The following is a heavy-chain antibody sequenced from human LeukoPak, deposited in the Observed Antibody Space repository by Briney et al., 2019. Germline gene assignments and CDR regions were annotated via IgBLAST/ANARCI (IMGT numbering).Heavy chain of an antibody. V-gene: IGHV1-2*02. J-gene: IGHJ6*02. CDR1: GYTFTGYY. Sequence: ASVSLSCTASGYTFTGYYMHWVRQAPGQGLEWMGWINPNSGGTNYAQKFQGRVTMTRNTSISTAYMELSSLRSEDTAVYYCVSLGGVWGQGTTVTVSS. CDR2: INPNSGGT. D-gene: IGHD3-16*01. CDR3: VSLGGV.